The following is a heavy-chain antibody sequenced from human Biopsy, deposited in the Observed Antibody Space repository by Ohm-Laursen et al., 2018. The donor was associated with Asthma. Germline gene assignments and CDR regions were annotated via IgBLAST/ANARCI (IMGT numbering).Heavy chain of an antibody. CDR3: ARAVDYSHYYGIDV. D-gene: IGHD3-10*01. Sequence: VSSVKVSCKTSGYTFNSAAITWVRQAPGQGLEWMGWISVYNGNTKVAQKLQDRVTMITDTFTSTAYMELRSLRSDDTAVYFCARAVDYSHYYGIDVWGQGTTVTVS. J-gene: IGHJ6*02. V-gene: IGHV1-18*01. CDR1: GYTFNSAA. CDR2: ISVYNGNT.